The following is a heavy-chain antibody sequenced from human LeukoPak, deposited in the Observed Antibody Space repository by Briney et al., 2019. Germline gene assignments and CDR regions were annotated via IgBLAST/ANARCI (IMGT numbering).Heavy chain of an antibody. CDR1: GGAFRGSY. D-gene: IGHD3-10*01. CDR2: INRSGSA. CDR3: ATGRGTFDI. V-gene: IGHV4-34*01. J-gene: IGHJ3*02. Sequence: PSETLSLTCAVYGGAFRGSYWSWIRQPPGKGLEWIGEINRSGSANYNPSLKSRVTISVDTSKNQFSLKLGSVTAADTAVYYCATGRGTFDIWGQGTMVTVSS.